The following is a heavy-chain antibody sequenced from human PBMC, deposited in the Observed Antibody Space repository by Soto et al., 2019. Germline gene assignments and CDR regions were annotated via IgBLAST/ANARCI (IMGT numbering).Heavy chain of an antibody. CDR1: GFTFSSYA. D-gene: IGHD3-3*01. V-gene: IGHV3-23*01. J-gene: IGHJ4*02. CDR2: ISGSGGST. Sequence: PGGSLRLSCAASGFTFSSYAMSWVRQAPGKGLEWVSAISGSGGSTYYADSVKGRFTISRDNSKNTLYLQMNSLRAEDTVVYYCAKGAQRDFWSGYLFDYWGQGTLVTVSS. CDR3: AKGAQRDFWSGYLFDY.